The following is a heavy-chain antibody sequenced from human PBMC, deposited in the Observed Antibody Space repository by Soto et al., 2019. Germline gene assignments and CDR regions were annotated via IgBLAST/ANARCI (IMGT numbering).Heavy chain of an antibody. CDR2: IRSSTSIT. Sequence: EVQLVESGGGLVQPGGSLRLSCAASGFTFSSYTMNWVRQAPGKGLEWISYIRSSTSITSYTDSVKGRFTISTDNAKNSLYLQMNSLTDDDTAVYYWARDYLYAFHIWGQGTMVTVSS. CDR3: ARDYLYAFHI. V-gene: IGHV3-48*02. J-gene: IGHJ3*02. CDR1: GFTFSSYT.